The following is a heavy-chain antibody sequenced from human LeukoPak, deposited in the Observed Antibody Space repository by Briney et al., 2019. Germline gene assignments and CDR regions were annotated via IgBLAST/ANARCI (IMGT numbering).Heavy chain of an antibody. J-gene: IGHJ4*03. CDR1: GYTFTSNY. V-gene: IGHV1-46*01. Sequence: GASVKVSCKASGYTFTSNYIHWVRQAPGQGLEWMGMFYPRDGSTSYAQKFQGRVTVTRDTSTSTVHMELSGLRSEDTAVYYCARDQEGFDYWGQGTAVTVSS. CDR3: ARDQEGFDY. CDR2: FYPRDGST.